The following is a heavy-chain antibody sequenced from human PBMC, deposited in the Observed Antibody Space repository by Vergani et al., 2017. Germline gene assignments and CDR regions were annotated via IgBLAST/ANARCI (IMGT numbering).Heavy chain of an antibody. CDR1: GFTFSSYS. J-gene: IGHJ4*02. CDR2: ISSSSSTI. V-gene: IGHV3-48*01. CDR3: ARGSEVGFDY. D-gene: IGHD3-16*01. Sequence: EVQLVESGGGLVQPGGSLRLSCAASGFTFSSYSMNWVRQAPGKGLEWVSYISSSSSTIYYADSVKGRFTISRDNAKNSLYLQMNRLRAEDTAVYYCARGSEVGFDYWGQGTLVTVSS.